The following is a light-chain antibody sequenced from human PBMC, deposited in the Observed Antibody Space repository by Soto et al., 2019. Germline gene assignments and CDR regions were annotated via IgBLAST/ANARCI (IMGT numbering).Light chain of an antibody. Sequence: EIVLTQSPATLSLSPGERVTLSCRASQSVSTYLAWFQHKPGQAPRLLIYDASTRATGIPARFSGSGSGTDFTLNISSLEPEDFAVYYCQQRSNWPLTFGGGTKVEIK. V-gene: IGKV3-11*01. CDR1: QSVSTY. CDR3: QQRSNWPLT. CDR2: DAS. J-gene: IGKJ4*01.